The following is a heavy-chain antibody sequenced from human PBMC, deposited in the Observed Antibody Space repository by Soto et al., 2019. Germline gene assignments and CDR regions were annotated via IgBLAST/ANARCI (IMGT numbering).Heavy chain of an antibody. J-gene: IGHJ6*02. Sequence: GESLKISCKVSGYSFTSYWIGWVRQMPGKGLERMGIIYPGDSDTRYSPSFQGQVTISAGKSISTAYLQWSSLKASDTAMYYCARGPGGYYYGMDVWGQGTTVTVSS. V-gene: IGHV5-51*01. CDR2: IYPGDSDT. CDR1: GYSFTSYW. D-gene: IGHD3-10*01. CDR3: ARGPGGYYYGMDV.